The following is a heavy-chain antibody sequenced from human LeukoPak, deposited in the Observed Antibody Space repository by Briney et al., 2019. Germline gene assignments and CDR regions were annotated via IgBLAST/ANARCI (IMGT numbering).Heavy chain of an antibody. CDR2: ITYDGSEM. CDR1: GFTFSSYG. J-gene: IGHJ5*02. CDR3: ARNRGYTYDYDSFDP. Sequence: AWGTLRLSCAASGFTFSSYGMYWVRQAPGKGLECVAFITYDGSEMYYADSVKGRFTISRDNSRDTLYLQVNSLRGDDTAIYYCARNRGYTYDYDSFDPWGQGTLVTVSS. D-gene: IGHD5-18*01. V-gene: IGHV3-30*19.